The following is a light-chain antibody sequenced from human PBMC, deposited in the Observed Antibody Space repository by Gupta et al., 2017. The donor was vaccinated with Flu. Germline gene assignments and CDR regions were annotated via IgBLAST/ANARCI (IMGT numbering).Light chain of an antibody. J-gene: IGLJ3*02. CDR1: DSNIGHNY. Sequence: KVTISCSGSDSNIGHNYVSWYQQIPGTAPKVVIYDDDKRPSGIPDRFSASKSGTSATLDITGLQTEDEAHYYCATWDNSLNALFGGGTKVTVL. CDR2: DDD. CDR3: ATWDNSLNAL. V-gene: IGLV1-51*01.